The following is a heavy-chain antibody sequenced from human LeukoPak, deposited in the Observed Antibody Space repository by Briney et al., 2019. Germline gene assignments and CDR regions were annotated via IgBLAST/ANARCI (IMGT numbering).Heavy chain of an antibody. Sequence: PGGSLRLSCAASGFTFSTYWMSWVCQAPGKGLEWVSGISPSGDITYYADSVKGRFTISRDNSKNTLYLEVISLTAEDTAVYYCAKDDAWLRFGEWSQGTLVTVSS. CDR3: AKDDAWLRFGE. V-gene: IGHV3-23*01. D-gene: IGHD3-10*01. CDR1: GFTFSTYW. CDR2: ISPSGDIT. J-gene: IGHJ4*02.